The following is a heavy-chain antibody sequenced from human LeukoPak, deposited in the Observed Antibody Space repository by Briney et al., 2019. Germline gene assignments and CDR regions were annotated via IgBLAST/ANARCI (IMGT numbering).Heavy chain of an antibody. V-gene: IGHV4-34*01. CDR3: ARGPLNDCSSTSCYWGYSDY. Sequence: PSETLSLTCAVCGGSFSGYYWSWIRQPPGKGLEWIGEINHSGSTNYNPSLKSRVTISVDTSKNQFSLKLSSVTAADTAVYYCARGPLNDCSSTSCYWGYSDYWGQGTLVTVSS. D-gene: IGHD2-2*01. CDR1: GGSFSGYY. J-gene: IGHJ4*02. CDR2: INHSGST.